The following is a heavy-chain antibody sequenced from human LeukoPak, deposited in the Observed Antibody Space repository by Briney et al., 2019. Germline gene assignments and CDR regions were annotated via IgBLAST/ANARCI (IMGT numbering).Heavy chain of an antibody. CDR1: GGSISSYY. J-gene: IGHJ4*02. D-gene: IGHD6-19*01. V-gene: IGHV4-59*12. CDR3: ARRTYSSGRTFDY. CDR2: IYYSGST. Sequence: PSETLSLTCTVSGGSISSYYWSWIRQPPGKGLEWIGYIYYSGSTNYNPSLKSRVTISVDTSKNQFSLKLSSVTAADTAVYYCARRTYSSGRTFDYWGQGTLVTVSS.